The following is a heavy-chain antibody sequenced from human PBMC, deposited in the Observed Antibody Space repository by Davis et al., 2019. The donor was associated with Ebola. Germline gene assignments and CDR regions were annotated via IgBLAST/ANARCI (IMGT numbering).Heavy chain of an antibody. CDR1: GFTFRNYG. J-gene: IGHJ4*02. V-gene: IGHV3-33*01. CDR3: ARDPLAWGSGSYYEDY. CDR2: IWYDGSNE. Sequence: GESLKISCAGSGFTFRNYGMHWVRQAPGKGLEWVAFIWYDGSNEYYADSVKGRFTISRDNSKNTVYLQMHSLRADDMAVYYCARDPLAWGSGSYYEDYWGQGTLVTVSS. D-gene: IGHD3-10*01.